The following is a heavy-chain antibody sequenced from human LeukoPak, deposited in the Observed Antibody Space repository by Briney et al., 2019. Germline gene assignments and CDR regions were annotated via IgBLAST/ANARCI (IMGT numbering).Heavy chain of an antibody. Sequence: GGSLRLSCAASGFTFSSYAMHWVRQAPGKGLEWVAVISYDGSNKYYADSVKGRFTISRDNSKNTLYLQMNSLRAEDTTVYYCAGDIDSSGWYNLDYWGQGTLVTVSS. V-gene: IGHV3-30-3*01. J-gene: IGHJ4*02. D-gene: IGHD6-19*01. CDR3: AGDIDSSGWYNLDY. CDR1: GFTFSSYA. CDR2: ISYDGSNK.